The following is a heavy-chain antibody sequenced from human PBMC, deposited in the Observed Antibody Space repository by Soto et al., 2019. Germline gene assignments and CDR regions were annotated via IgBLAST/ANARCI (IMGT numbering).Heavy chain of an antibody. V-gene: IGHV1-69*01. J-gene: IGHJ6*02. CDR3: ARGREGAEYVCMDV. CDR1: GGTFSSYA. D-gene: IGHD6-6*01. Sequence: QVQLVQSGAEVKKPGSSVKVSCKASGGTFSSYAISWVRQAPGQGLEWMGGIIPIFGTANYAQKFQGRGTITADESTSTAYMELSSLRSEDTAVYYCARGREGAEYVCMDVWGQGTTVTVSS. CDR2: IIPIFGTA.